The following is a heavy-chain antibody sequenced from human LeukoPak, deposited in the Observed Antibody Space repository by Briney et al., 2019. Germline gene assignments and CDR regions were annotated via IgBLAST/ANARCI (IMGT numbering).Heavy chain of an antibody. CDR3: ARERSTTVNMYHFDS. D-gene: IGHD4-11*01. Sequence: SETLSLTCTVSGASISNYYWNWIRQPAGKGLGWIGRIHISGSTNYNPYLKSRVTMSLDTSTNQFSLKLSSVTAADTAVYYCARERSTTVNMYHFDSWGQGTLVTVSS. CDR1: GASISNYY. CDR2: IHISGST. V-gene: IGHV4-4*07. J-gene: IGHJ4*02.